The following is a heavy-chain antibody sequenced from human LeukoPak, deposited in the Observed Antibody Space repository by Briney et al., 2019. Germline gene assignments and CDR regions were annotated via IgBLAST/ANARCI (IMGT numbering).Heavy chain of an antibody. J-gene: IGHJ6*02. Sequence: GGSLRLSCVASGFSFNTFALTWVRQAPGKGLEWVSTISDYPHYADSVRGRFTISRDNSRKTVFLQMYSLTPEDAATYYCTKDSQGSYDGFWYGTYGMDVWGQGTTVTVSS. D-gene: IGHD3-16*01. CDR2: ISDYP. CDR1: GFSFNTFA. V-gene: IGHV3-23*05. CDR3: TKDSQGSYDGFWYGTYGMDV.